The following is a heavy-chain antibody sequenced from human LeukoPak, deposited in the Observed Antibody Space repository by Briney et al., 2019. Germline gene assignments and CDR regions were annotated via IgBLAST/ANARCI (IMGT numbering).Heavy chain of an antibody. CDR1: GFTFRSYW. CDR3: ANGEVYFDY. Sequence: GGSLRLSCAASGFTFRSYWMSWVRQAPGKGLEWVANIKQDGSEKYYVDSVKGRFTISRDNAKNSLYLQMNSLRAEDTAVYYCANGEVYFDYWGQGTLVAVSS. V-gene: IGHV3-7*01. D-gene: IGHD4-17*01. J-gene: IGHJ4*02. CDR2: IKQDGSEK.